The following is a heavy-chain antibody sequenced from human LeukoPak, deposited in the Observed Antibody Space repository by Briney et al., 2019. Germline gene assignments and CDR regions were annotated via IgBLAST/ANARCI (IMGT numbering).Heavy chain of an antibody. CDR3: ARDRRYYYGSGGFDY. J-gene: IGHJ4*02. V-gene: IGHV1-46*01. CDR2: ISPSGGST. CDR1: GYTFTSNY. D-gene: IGHD3-10*01. Sequence: ASVKVSCKAFGYTFTSNYMHWVRQAPGQGPEWMGVISPSGGSTTYAQKFQGRVTLTRDMSTSTDYLELSSLRSEDTAVYYCARDRRYYYGSGGFDYWGQGTLVTVSS.